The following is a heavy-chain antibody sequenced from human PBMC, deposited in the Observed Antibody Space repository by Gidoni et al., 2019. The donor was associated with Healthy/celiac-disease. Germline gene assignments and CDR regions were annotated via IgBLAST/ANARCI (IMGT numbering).Heavy chain of an antibody. V-gene: IGHV3-48*03. D-gene: IGHD7-27*01. Sequence: EVQLVESGGGLVQPGGSLRLSCAASGFTFSSYEMNWVRQAPGKGLEWVSYISSSGSTIYYADSVKGRFTISRDNAKNSLYLQMNSLRAEDTAVYCCARDLGLTQGFDYWGQGTLVTVSS. J-gene: IGHJ4*02. CDR2: ISSSGSTI. CDR3: ARDLGLTQGFDY. CDR1: GFTFSSYE.